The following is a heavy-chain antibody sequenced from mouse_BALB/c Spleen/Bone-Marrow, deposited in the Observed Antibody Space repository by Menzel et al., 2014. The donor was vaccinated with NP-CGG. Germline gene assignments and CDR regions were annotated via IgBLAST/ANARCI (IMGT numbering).Heavy chain of an antibody. V-gene: IGHV4-1*02. CDR3: ARLGYYGYFDY. CDR2: INPDSSTI. D-gene: IGHD2-3*01. J-gene: IGHJ2*01. Sequence: EVQLVESGGGLVQPGGSLKLSCAASGFDFRRYWMSWVRQAPGKGLEWIGEINPDSSTINYAPSLKDKFIISRDNAKNTLCLQMSKVRSEDTALYYCARLGYYGYFDYWGQGTTLTVSS. CDR1: GFDFRRYW.